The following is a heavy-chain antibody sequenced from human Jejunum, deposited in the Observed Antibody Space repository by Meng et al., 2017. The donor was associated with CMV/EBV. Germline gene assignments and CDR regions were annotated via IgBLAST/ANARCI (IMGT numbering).Heavy chain of an antibody. CDR3: ARGNYDSSGYYLDY. V-gene: IGHV4-34*01. CDR1: GGSFSGYY. Sequence: QGQLTQWGAGLLKPSETLSLTCAVYGGSFSGYYWSWIRQPPGKGLEWIGEINHSRGTKYNPSLKSRVTISADTSKNQFSLKLTSVTAADTAVYYCARGNYDSSGYYLDYWGQGTLVTVSS. CDR2: INHSRGT. D-gene: IGHD3-22*01. J-gene: IGHJ4*02.